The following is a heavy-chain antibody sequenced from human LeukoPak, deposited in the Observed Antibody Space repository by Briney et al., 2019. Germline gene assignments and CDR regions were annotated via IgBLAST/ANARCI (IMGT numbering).Heavy chain of an antibody. D-gene: IGHD1-1*01. V-gene: IGHV3-53*01. J-gene: IGHJ4*02. CDR2: IYSGGST. CDR1: GFTVSSNY. CDR3: ARDRERVFFDY. Sequence: GGSLRLSCAASGFTVSSNYMSWVRQAPVKGLEWVSVIYSGGSTYYADSVKGRFTISRDNSKNTLYLQMNSLRAEDTAVYYCARDRERVFFDYWGQGTLVTVSS.